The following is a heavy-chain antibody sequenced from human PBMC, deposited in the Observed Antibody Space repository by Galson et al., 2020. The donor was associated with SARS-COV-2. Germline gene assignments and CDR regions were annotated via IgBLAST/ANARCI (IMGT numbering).Heavy chain of an antibody. J-gene: IGHJ5*02. Sequence: SETLSLTCTVSGGSISSGGYYWSWIRQHPGKGLEWIGYIYYSGSTYYNPSLKSRVTISVDTSKNQFSLKLSSVTAADTAVYYCAREAPKVYCSGGSCYSHWFDPWGQGTLVTVSS. V-gene: IGHV4-31*03. CDR2: IYYSGST. CDR3: AREAPKVYCSGGSCYSHWFDP. CDR1: GGSISSGGYY. D-gene: IGHD2-15*01.